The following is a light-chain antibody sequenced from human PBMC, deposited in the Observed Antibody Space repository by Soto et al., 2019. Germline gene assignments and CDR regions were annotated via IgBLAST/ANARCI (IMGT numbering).Light chain of an antibody. J-gene: IGLJ1*01. CDR1: SSDVGSYNL. Sequence: QSVLTQPASVSGSPGQSITISCAGTSSDVGSYNLVSWYQQHPGKAPKLMIYEGNKRPSGVSNRCSGSKSGNTASLTIAGLQADDESDYYCCSYAGSSTPYVFGTGTKVTVL. V-gene: IGLV2-23*01. CDR3: CSYAGSSTPYV. CDR2: EGN.